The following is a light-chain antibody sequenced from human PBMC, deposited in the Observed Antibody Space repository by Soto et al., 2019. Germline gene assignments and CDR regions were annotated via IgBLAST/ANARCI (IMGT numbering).Light chain of an antibody. Sequence: DVRMTQSPSSLSASVGDRVTITCRASQDIGYRLGWYQQKPGKVPKCLIYEASTLQGGVPSRFSGAGSGTDFTLTISGLPPDDFATYYCLQHSDYPFTFGLGTKVDI. V-gene: IGKV1-17*01. CDR3: LQHSDYPFT. J-gene: IGKJ3*01. CDR2: EAS. CDR1: QDIGYR.